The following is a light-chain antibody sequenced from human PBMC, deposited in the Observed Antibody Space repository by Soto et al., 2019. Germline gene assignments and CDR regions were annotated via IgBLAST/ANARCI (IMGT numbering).Light chain of an antibody. Sequence: QSVLTQPPSASGTPGQWVTISCSGSSSNIGSNTVNWYRQLPGTAPKLLIYSDNQRPSGVPDRFSGSKSGTSASLAISGLQSEDEADYYCVAWDDSLNGAVFGGGTQLTSS. J-gene: IGLJ7*01. CDR3: VAWDDSLNGAV. V-gene: IGLV1-44*01. CDR2: SDN. CDR1: SSNIGSNT.